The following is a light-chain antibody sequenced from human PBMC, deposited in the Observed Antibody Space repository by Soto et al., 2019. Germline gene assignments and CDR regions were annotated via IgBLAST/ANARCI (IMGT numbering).Light chain of an antibody. CDR2: DAS. CDR3: QQYESLPLT. Sequence: DIQMTQSPSTLSGSVGDIVTITCRASQDINKNLIWYQQKPGKAPKLLIYDASDLETGVPSRFSGSGSGTGFTFTISSLQPEDFATYYCQQYESLPLTFGQGTRLEIK. CDR1: QDINKN. J-gene: IGKJ5*01. V-gene: IGKV1-33*01.